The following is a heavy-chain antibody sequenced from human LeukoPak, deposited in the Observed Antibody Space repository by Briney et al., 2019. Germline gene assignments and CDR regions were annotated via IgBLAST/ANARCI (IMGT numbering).Heavy chain of an antibody. V-gene: IGHV3-23*01. CDR2: ISGSGDRT. J-gene: IGHJ4*02. Sequence: GGSLRLSCAASGFTFSTYAMSWVRQAPGKGLEWVSGISGSGDRTHYAHSVRGRFTISRDNSKNTLYLQMNSLRAEDTAVYYCATWPRYHNYWGQGTLVTVSS. CDR3: ATWPRYHNY. D-gene: IGHD1-20*01. CDR1: GFTFSTYA.